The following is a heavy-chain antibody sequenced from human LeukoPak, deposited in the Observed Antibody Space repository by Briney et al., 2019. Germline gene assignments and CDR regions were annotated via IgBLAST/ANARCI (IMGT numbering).Heavy chain of an antibody. CDR3: ARDNTRFDP. Sequence: GGSLRLSCAASGFTFSDYYMSWIRQAPGKGLEWVSYISSSSSYTNYADSVNGRFTISRDNAKNSLYLQMNSLRAEDTAVYYCARDNTRFDPWGQGTLVTVSS. J-gene: IGHJ5*02. V-gene: IGHV3-11*05. CDR1: GFTFSDYY. CDR2: ISSSSSYT.